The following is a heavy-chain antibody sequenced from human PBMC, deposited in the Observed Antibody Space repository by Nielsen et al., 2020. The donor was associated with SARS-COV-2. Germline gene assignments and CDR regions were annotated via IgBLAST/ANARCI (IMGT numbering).Heavy chain of an antibody. J-gene: IGHJ5*02. V-gene: IGHV1-3*01. CDR3: VIVLADLAFDP. CDR2: MHAGNGNT. CDR1: GYTSTNYH. Sequence: ASVKVSCKASGYTSTNYHIHWVRQAPGQRLEWMGWMHAGNGNTKYSQRFQGRVIFTRDTSATTAYMELSSLRSEDTAVYFCVIVLADLAFDPWGQGTLVTVSS.